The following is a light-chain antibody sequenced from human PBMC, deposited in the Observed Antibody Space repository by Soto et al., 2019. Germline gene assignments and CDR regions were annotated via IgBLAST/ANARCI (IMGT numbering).Light chain of an antibody. J-gene: IGLJ2*01. CDR1: SSDVGGYNY. CDR3: SSYTSSSTLGV. V-gene: IGLV2-14*01. Sequence: QSALTQPASVSGSPLQSITISCTATSSDVGGYNYVSWYQQHPGKAPKLMIYDVSNRPSGVSNRFSGSKSGNTASLTISALQAEEEADYYCSSYTSSSTLGVFGGGTKLTVL. CDR2: DVS.